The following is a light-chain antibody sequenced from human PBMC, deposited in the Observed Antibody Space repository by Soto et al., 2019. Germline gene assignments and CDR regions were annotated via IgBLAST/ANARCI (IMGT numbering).Light chain of an antibody. J-gene: IGKJ4*01. V-gene: IGKV3-11*01. CDR3: QQRSNWPLT. CDR1: QSVSSY. CDR2: DAS. Sequence: EIVLTQSPATLSLSPGERATLSCRASQSVSSYLAWYQQKPGQAPRLLISDASNRATDIPARFSGSGSGTDSTLTISSLESEDFAVYYCQQRSNWPLTFGGGTKVEIK.